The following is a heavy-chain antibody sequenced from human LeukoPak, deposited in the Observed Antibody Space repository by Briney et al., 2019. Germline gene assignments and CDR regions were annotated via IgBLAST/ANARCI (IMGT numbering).Heavy chain of an antibody. CDR3: TGSGSYYNALFQH. CDR1: GYSVSSGYY. Sequence: SETLSLTCAVSGYSVSSGYYWGCIRQPPGKGLEWIGSIYHSGSTYYNPSLKSRVTISVDTSKNQFSLKLSSVTAADTAVYYCTGSGSYYNALFQHWGQGTLVTVSS. J-gene: IGHJ1*01. D-gene: IGHD3-10*01. V-gene: IGHV4-38-2*01. CDR2: IYHSGST.